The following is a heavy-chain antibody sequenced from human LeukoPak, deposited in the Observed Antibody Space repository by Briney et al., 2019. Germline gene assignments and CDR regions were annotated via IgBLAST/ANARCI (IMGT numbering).Heavy chain of an antibody. CDR2: ISGSGDST. CDR3: ATSTVAKYDY. V-gene: IGHV3-23*01. CDR1: GFIFSNYA. J-gene: IGHJ4*02. Sequence: GGSLRLSCAASGFIFSNYAMTWVRQAPGKGLEWVSAISGSGDSTFNADSVKGRFTISRDNSKSTLYLQMNSLRAEDTALYYCATSTVAKYDYWGQGTLVAVSS. D-gene: IGHD4-11*01.